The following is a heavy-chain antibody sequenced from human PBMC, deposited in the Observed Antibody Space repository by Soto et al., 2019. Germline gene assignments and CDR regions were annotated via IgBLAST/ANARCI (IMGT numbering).Heavy chain of an antibody. CDR1: GGSFSGYY. D-gene: IGHD3-3*01. Sequence: SETLSLTCAVYGGSFSGYYWSWIRQPPGKGLEWIGEINHSGSTNYNPSLKSRVAISVDTSKNQFSLKLSSVTAADTAVYYCARLRLRFPQTGFDPWGQGTLVTVSS. V-gene: IGHV4-34*01. CDR3: ARLRLRFPQTGFDP. CDR2: INHSGST. J-gene: IGHJ5*02.